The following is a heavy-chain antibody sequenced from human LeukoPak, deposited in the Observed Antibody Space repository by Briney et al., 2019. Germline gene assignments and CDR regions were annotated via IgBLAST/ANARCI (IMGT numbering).Heavy chain of an antibody. V-gene: IGHV3-23*01. CDR3: AKRSGSYGYYYYMDV. J-gene: IGHJ6*03. D-gene: IGHD1-26*01. CDR1: GFTFSSYA. CDR2: ISGSGEST. Sequence: GGSLRLSCAASGFTFSSYAMSWVRQAPGKGPEWVSSISGSGESTYYADSVKGRFTISRDHSKNTLYLQMNSLRAEDTAVYYCAKRSGSYGYYYYMDVWGKGTTVTV.